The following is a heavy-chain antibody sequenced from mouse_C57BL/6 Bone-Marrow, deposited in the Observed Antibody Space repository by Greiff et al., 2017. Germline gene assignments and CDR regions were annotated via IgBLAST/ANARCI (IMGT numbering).Heavy chain of an antibody. CDR3: TGIITTSSGVDY. D-gene: IGHD1-1*01. CDR1: GYTFTSYW. J-gene: IGHJ2*01. V-gene: IGHV1-5*01. Sequence: VQLKESGTVLARPGASVKMSCKTSGYTFTSYWMHWVKQRPGQGLEWIGAIYPGNSDTSYNQKFKGKAKLTAATSASTAYMELSSLTNEDSAVYYCTGIITTSSGVDYWGQGTTLTVSS. CDR2: IYPGNSDT.